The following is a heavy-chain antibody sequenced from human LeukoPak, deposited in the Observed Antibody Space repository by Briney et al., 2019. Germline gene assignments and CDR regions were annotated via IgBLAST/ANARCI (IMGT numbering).Heavy chain of an antibody. CDR1: GGSISSYY. Sequence: SETLSLICTVSGGSISSYYWSWIRQPAGKGLEWIGRIYTSGSTNYNPSLKSRVTMSVDTSKNQFSLKLSSVTAADTAVYYCARGVAGTGEDYFDYWGQGTLVTVSS. CDR3: ARGVAGTGEDYFDY. V-gene: IGHV4-4*07. D-gene: IGHD6-19*01. J-gene: IGHJ4*02. CDR2: IYTSGST.